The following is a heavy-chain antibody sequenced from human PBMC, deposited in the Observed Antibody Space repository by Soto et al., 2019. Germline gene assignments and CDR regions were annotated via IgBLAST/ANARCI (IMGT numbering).Heavy chain of an antibody. CDR1: GGSISSSSYY. Sequence: SETLSLTCTVSGGSISSSSYYWGWIRQPPGKGLEWIGSIYYSGSTYYNPSLKSRVTISVDTSKNQFSLKLSSVTAADTAVYYCARHVRTERGMDVWGQGTKVTVSS. CDR3: ARHVRTERGMDV. J-gene: IGHJ6*02. CDR2: IYYSGST. D-gene: IGHD1-1*01. V-gene: IGHV4-39*01.